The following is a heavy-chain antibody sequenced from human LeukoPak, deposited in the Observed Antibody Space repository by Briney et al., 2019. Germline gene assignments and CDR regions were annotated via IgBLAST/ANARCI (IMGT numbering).Heavy chain of an antibody. J-gene: IGHJ6*02. CDR3: ARAKFYYDSSGYYRPYYYGMDV. CDR2: INHSGST. CDR1: GGSFSGYY. Sequence: PSETLSLTCAVYGGSFSGYYWSWIRQPPGKGLEWIGEINHSGSTNYNPSLKSRVTISVDTSKNQFSLKLSSVTAADTAVYYCARAKFYYDSSGYYRPYYYGMDVWGQGTTVTVSS. V-gene: IGHV4-34*01. D-gene: IGHD3-22*01.